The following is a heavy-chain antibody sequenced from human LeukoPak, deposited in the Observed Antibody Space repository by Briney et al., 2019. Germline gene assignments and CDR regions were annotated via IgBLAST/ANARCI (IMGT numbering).Heavy chain of an antibody. CDR1: GGSISSYY. J-gene: IGHJ3*02. D-gene: IGHD3/OR15-3a*01. CDR3: ARDLDRTSQWTDDAFDI. CDR2: IYYSGST. V-gene: IGHV4-59*12. Sequence: PSETLSLTCTVSGGSISSYYWSWIRQPPGKGLEWIGYIYYSGSTNYNPSLKSRVTISVDTSKNQFSLKLSSVTAADTAVYYCARDLDRTSQWTDDAFDIWGQGTIVTVSS.